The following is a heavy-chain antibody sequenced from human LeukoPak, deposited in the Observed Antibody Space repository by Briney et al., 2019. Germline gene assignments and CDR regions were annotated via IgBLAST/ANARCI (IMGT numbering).Heavy chain of an antibody. V-gene: IGHV1-46*01. CDR3: ASTIAVAGKYSFDY. CDR1: GYTFTSYY. J-gene: IGHJ4*02. CDR2: INPSGGST. Sequence: ASVKVSCKASGYTFTSYYMHWVRQAPGQGLEWMGIINPSGGSTSYAQKFQGRATITRDTSASTAYMELSSLRSEDTAVYYCASTIAVAGKYSFDYWGQGTLVTVSS. D-gene: IGHD6-19*01.